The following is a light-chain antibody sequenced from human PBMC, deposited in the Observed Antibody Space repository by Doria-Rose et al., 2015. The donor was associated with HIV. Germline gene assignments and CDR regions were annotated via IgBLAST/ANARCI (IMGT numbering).Light chain of an antibody. Sequence: EIVLTQSPGTLSLSPGERATLSCRASQSFSSTYLAWYQQKPGQAPSLLIYDGSNRATGIPGRCSASGSGTDFTLTINRLEPEDFALYYCHQYGTSWTFGQGTKVEI. CDR3: HQYGTSWT. CDR1: QSFSSTY. CDR2: DGS. V-gene: IGKV3-20*01. J-gene: IGKJ1*01.